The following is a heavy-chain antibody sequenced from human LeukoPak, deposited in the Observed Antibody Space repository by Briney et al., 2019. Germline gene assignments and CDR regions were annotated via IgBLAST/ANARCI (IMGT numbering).Heavy chain of an antibody. J-gene: IGHJ5*02. D-gene: IGHD3-10*01. CDR3: ARLSGIRGFDP. Sequence: PSETLSLTCTVSSGSISSSSYYWGWIRQPPGKGLEWIGSIYYSGSTNYNPPLKGRVTISVDTSKNQFSLKLSSVTAADTAVYYCARLSGIRGFDPWGQGTLVTVSS. CDR2: IYYSGST. CDR1: SGSISSSSYY. V-gene: IGHV4-39*07.